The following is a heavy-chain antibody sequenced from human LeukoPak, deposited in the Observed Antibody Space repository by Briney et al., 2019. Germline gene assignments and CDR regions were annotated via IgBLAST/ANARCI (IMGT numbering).Heavy chain of an antibody. D-gene: IGHD6-13*01. CDR1: GGSFSGYY. V-gene: IGHV4-34*01. CDR2: INHSGST. Sequence: SETLSLTCAVYGGSFSGYYWSWIRQPPGKGLEWIGEINHSGSTNYNPSLKSRVTISVDTSKNQFSLKLSSVTAADTAVYYCASPYSSSFDYWGQGTLVIVSS. J-gene: IGHJ4*02. CDR3: ASPYSSSFDY.